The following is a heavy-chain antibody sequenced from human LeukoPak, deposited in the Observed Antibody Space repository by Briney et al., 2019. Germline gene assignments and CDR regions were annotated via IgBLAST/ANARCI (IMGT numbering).Heavy chain of an antibody. V-gene: IGHV3-23*01. D-gene: IGHD2-21*01. J-gene: IGHJ4*02. CDR1: GFTFSSYA. CDR2: ISDSGYYT. Sequence: GSSLRLSCAASGFTFSSYAMSWVRQAPGKGLEWGSTISDSGYYTYYADSVKGRFTISRDNSKNTLHLQMNSLRGEDTAVYYCTKAGLRGDDSHAKLSDYWGQGTLVTVSS. CDR3: TKAGLRGDDSHAKLSDY.